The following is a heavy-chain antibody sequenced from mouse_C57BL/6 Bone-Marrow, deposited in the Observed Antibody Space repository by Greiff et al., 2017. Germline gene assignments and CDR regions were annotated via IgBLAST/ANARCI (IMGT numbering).Heavy chain of an antibody. V-gene: IGHV1-64*01. Sequence: QVQLQQPGAELVKPGASVKLSCKASGYTFTSYWMHWVKQRPGQGLEWIGMIHPNSGSTNYNEKFKSKATLTVDKSSSTAYMQLSSLTSEDSAVYYCARYYYGSSYDWYFDVWGTETTVTVSS. D-gene: IGHD1-1*01. J-gene: IGHJ1*03. CDR1: GYTFTSYW. CDR3: ARYYYGSSYDWYFDV. CDR2: IHPNSGST.